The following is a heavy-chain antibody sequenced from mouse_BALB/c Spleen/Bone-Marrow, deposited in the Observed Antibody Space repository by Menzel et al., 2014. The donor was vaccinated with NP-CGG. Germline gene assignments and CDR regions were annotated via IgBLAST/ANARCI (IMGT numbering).Heavy chain of an antibody. D-gene: IGHD2-4*01. Sequence: EVMLVESGGGLVQPGGSLKLSCAASGFDFSRYWMSWVRQAPGKGLEWVGEINPGSSTINYTPSLKDKFIISRDNAKNTLYLQMSKVRSEDTALYYCARPPIYYDYAWFAYWGQGTLVTVSA. V-gene: IGHV4-1*02. J-gene: IGHJ3*01. CDR3: ARPPIYYDYAWFAY. CDR2: INPGSSTI. CDR1: GFDFSRYW.